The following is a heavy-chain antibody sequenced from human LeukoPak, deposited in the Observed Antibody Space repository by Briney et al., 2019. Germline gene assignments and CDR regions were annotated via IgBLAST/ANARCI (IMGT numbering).Heavy chain of an antibody. J-gene: IGHJ4*02. D-gene: IGHD3-9*01. CDR3: AKGDNYDILTGYTANYFDY. CDR2: ISYDGNNK. CDR1: GFTFSSYG. V-gene: IGHV3-30*18. Sequence: PGRSLRLSCAASGFTFSSYGMHWVRQAPGKGLEWVAIISYDGNNKYYIDSVKGRFTISRDNSKNTLYLQMNSLRAEDTAVYYCAKGDNYDILTGYTANYFDYWGQGTLVTVSS.